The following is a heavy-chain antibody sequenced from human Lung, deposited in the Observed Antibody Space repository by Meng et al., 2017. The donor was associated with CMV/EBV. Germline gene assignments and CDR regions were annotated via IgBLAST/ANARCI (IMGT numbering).Heavy chain of an antibody. V-gene: IGHV1-18*01. D-gene: IGHD3-3*01. J-gene: IGHJ4*02. Sequence: ASVKVSCKASGYIFTNYGISWVRQAPGQGLEWMGWISAYSGNTNFAQNLQGRVTMTTDTSTSTAYMGLRSLRSDDTAVYYCARNTIFVVVFVPWFDDWGQGXLVTVSS. CDR2: ISAYSGNT. CDR3: ARNTIFVVVFVPWFDD. CDR1: GYIFTNYG.